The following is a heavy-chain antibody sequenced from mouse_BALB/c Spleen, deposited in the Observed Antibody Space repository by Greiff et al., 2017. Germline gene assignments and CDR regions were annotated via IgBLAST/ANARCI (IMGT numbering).Heavy chain of an antibody. CDR3: ARANWDGYFDV. CDR1: GYSITSDYA. D-gene: IGHD4-1*01. CDR2: ISYSGST. Sequence: EVKLMESGPGLVKPSQSLSLTCTVTGYSITSDYAWNWIRQFPGNKLEWMGYISYSGSTSYNPSLKSRISITRDTSKNQFFLQLNSVTTEDTATYYCARANWDGYFDVWGAGTTVTVSS. V-gene: IGHV3-2*02. J-gene: IGHJ1*01.